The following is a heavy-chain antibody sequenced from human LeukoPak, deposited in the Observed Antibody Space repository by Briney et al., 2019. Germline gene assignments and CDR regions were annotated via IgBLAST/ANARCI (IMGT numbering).Heavy chain of an antibody. Sequence: EGSLRLSCAASGFTFSSYAMHWVRQAPGKGLEWVAVISYDGSNKYYPNSVKGRFTISRDNSKNTLYLQMNSLRAEDTAVYYCARDPQYCGYGLADYWGQGTLVTVSS. CDR2: ISYDGSNK. CDR1: GFTFSSYA. V-gene: IGHV3-30-3*01. D-gene: IGHD5-12*01. CDR3: ARDPQYCGYGLADY. J-gene: IGHJ4*02.